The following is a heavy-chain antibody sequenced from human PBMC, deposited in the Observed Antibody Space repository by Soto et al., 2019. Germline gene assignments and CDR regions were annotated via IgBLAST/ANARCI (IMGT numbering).Heavy chain of an antibody. D-gene: IGHD5-18*01. J-gene: IGHJ4*02. Sequence: PSETLSLTCTVSGGSISSYYWSWIRQPPGKGLEWIGYIYYSGSTNYNPSLKSRVTISVDTSKNQFSLKLSSVTAADTAVYYCAREVDTEGYYFDYWGQGTLVTVSS. CDR1: GGSISSYY. V-gene: IGHV4-59*01. CDR3: AREVDTEGYYFDY. CDR2: IYYSGST.